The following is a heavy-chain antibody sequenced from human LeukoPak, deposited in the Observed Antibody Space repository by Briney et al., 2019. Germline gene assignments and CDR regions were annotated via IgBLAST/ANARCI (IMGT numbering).Heavy chain of an antibody. J-gene: IGHJ6*02. D-gene: IGHD6-13*01. CDR3: AKDRRYSSSWYRSAFYGMDV. Sequence: PGGSLRLSCAASGFTFNAFGMNWVRQAPGKGLEWVSYIGTTSGAIYYADSVKGRFTISRDNSKNTLYLQMNSLRAEDTAVYYCAKDRRYSSSWYRSAFYGMDVWGQGTTVTVS. CDR2: IGTTSGAI. V-gene: IGHV3-48*01. CDR1: GFTFNAFG.